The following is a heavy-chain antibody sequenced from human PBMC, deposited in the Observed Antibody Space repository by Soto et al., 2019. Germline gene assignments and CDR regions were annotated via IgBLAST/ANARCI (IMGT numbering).Heavy chain of an antibody. CDR3: ANYLFSVDIGVVVDANDYYYGMDV. V-gene: IGHV3-30*18. D-gene: IGHD2-15*01. Sequence: QVPLVESGGGVVQPGRSLTLSCAASGFTFSNYGMHWVRQAPGKGLEWVAGISYDRSNKYYADSVQDRFTISRDNSKNTRNLQMNCLRAEDTAVYYRANYLFSVDIGVVVDANDYYYGMDVGGQGTTVTVS. J-gene: IGHJ6*02. CDR2: ISYDRSNK. CDR1: GFTFSNYG.